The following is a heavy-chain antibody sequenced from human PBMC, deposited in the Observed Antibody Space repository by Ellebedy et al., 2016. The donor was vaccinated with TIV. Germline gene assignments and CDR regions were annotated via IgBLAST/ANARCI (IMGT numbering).Heavy chain of an antibody. D-gene: IGHD7-27*01. CDR1: GLSVSSHY. V-gene: IGHV3-48*03. CDR2: ISAGGDAI. Sequence: GGSLRLSXAASGLSVSSHYMNWVRQAPGKGLEWVSYISAGGDAIDYADSVKGRFTVSRDNAKTAVYLQMNSLRVDDTATYYCAKDHPNWANDYWGQGALVTVSS. CDR3: AKDHPNWANDY. J-gene: IGHJ4*02.